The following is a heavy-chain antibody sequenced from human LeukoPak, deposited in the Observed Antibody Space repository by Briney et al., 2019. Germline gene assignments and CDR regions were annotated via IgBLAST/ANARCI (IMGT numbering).Heavy chain of an antibody. J-gene: IGHJ4*02. Sequence: GGSLRLSCAASGFTFSSYSMNWVRQAPGKGPEWVSSISTAGNTMYYADSVKGRFTISRDNAKNLLYLQMNSLRAEDTAVYYCARRAPSHDFDDWGQGALVTVSS. CDR1: GFTFSSYS. CDR2: ISTAGNTM. V-gene: IGHV3-48*04. CDR3: ARRAPSHDFDD.